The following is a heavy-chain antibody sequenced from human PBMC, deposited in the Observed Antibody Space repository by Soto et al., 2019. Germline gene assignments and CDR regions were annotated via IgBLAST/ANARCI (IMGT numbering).Heavy chain of an antibody. CDR1: GYTFTGYY. V-gene: IGHV1-2*02. D-gene: IGHD6-13*01. CDR3: AREAAAGRCYYYGMDV. J-gene: IGHJ6*02. CDR2: INPNSGGT. Sequence: GASVKVSCKASGYTFTGYYMHWVRQAPGQGLEWMGWINPNSGGTNYAQKFQGRVTMTRDTSISTAYMELSRLRSDDTAVYYCAREAAAGRCYYYGMDVWGQGTTVTVSS.